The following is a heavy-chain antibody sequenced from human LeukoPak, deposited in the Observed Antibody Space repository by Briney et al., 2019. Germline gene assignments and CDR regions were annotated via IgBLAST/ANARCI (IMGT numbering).Heavy chain of an antibody. CDR1: GFTFGSYW. CDR2: IKQDGSEK. J-gene: IGHJ6*04. CDR3: ARNPPPSMVRGVIIFDYYGMDV. V-gene: IGHV3-7*03. D-gene: IGHD3-10*01. Sequence: PGGSLRLSCAASGFTFGSYWMSWVRQAPGKGLEWVANIKQDGSEKYYVDSVKGRFTISRDNAKNSLYLQMNSLRAEDTAVYYCARNPPPSMVRGVIIFDYYGMDVWGKGTTVTVSS.